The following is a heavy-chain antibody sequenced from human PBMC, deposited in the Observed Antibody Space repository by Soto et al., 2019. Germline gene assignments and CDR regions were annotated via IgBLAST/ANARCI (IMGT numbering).Heavy chain of an antibody. Sequence: SETLSLTCAVYGGSFSGYYWSWIRQPPGKGLEWIGEINHSGSTNYNPSLKSRVTISVDTSKNQFSLKLSSVTAADTAVYYCARDSPYFCGGGCYLLGGMDVWGQGTTVTVSS. J-gene: IGHJ6*02. CDR2: INHSGST. D-gene: IGHD2-21*02. V-gene: IGHV4-34*01. CDR3: ARDSPYFCGGGCYLLGGMDV. CDR1: GGSFSGYY.